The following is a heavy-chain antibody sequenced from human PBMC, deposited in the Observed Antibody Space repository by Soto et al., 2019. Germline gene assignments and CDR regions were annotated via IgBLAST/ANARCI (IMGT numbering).Heavy chain of an antibody. V-gene: IGHV4-39*01. Sequence: SETLSLTCTVSGGSISSSSYYWGWIRQPPGKGLEWIGSIYYSGSTYYNPSLKSRVTISVDTSKNQFSLKLSSVTAADTAVYYCARQRTRNYYYYYGMDVCGQGTTVTVS. CDR1: GGSISSSSYY. J-gene: IGHJ6*02. CDR2: IYYSGST. CDR3: ARQRTRNYYYYYGMDV.